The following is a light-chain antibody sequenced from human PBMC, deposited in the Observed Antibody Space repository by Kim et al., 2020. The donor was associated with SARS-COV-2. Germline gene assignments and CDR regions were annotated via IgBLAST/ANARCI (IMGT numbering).Light chain of an antibody. CDR3: QQDYNFPLT. Sequence: PGERVTLSCRASQNVSSSSLTWYQQQPGAATRLLIYDASTRATGIPARSSGSGSGTVFAPTINSLQPEDVAHYYCQQDYNFPLTFGGGTKVDIK. CDR1: QNVSSSS. CDR2: DAS. J-gene: IGKJ4*01. V-gene: IGKV3D-7*01.